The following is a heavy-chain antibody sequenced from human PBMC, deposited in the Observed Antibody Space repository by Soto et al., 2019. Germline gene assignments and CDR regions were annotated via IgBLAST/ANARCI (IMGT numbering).Heavy chain of an antibody. Sequence: QVQLQESGPGLVKASETLSLTCAVSGYSISSGYYWGWLRQPPGKGLEWIGSIYHGGSTYYNPSLNSRVTLSIDKNNHHVSLIRNSVAAADHAVYYCARVGPWGPYYYDSSPFTVWNWFDPGGQGTLVTVSS. V-gene: IGHV4-38-2*01. CDR3: ARVGPWGPYYYDSSPFTVWNWFDP. CDR1: GYSISSGYY. CDR2: IYHGGST. D-gene: IGHD3-22*01. J-gene: IGHJ5*02.